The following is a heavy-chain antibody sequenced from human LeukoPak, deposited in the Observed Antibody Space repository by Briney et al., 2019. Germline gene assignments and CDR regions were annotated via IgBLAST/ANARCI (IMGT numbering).Heavy chain of an antibody. D-gene: IGHD2-2*01. CDR1: GYTFTSYG. CDR2: ISAYNGNT. V-gene: IGHV1-18*01. Sequence: ASVKVSCKASGYTFTSYGISWVRQAPGQGLEWMGWISAYNGNTNYAQKLQGRVTVTTDTSTSTAYMELRSLRSDDTAVYYCASRTGDCSSTSCYVFGAFDIWGQGTMVTVSS. J-gene: IGHJ3*02. CDR3: ASRTGDCSSTSCYVFGAFDI.